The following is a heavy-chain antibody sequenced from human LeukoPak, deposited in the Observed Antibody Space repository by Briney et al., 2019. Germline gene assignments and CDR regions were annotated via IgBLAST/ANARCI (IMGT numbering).Heavy chain of an antibody. CDR2: INHSGST. CDR1: GGSFSGYY. Sequence: PSETLSLTCAVYGGSFSGYYWSWIRQPPGKGLEWIGEINHSGSTNYNPSLKSRVTISVDTSKNQFSLKLSSVTAADTAVYYCARAGRDGYNLLDYWGQGTLVTVSS. D-gene: IGHD5-24*01. J-gene: IGHJ4*02. CDR3: ARAGRDGYNLLDY. V-gene: IGHV4-34*01.